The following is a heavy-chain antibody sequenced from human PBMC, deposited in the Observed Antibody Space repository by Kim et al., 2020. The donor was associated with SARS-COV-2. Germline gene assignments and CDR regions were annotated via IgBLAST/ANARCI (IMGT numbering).Heavy chain of an antibody. V-gene: IGHV4-31*03. D-gene: IGHD2-15*01. Sequence: SETLSLTCTVSGGSITSGGYYWSWIRQHPGEGLEWIGYVYFSGTTYYNPSLESRITISVDTSKNQFSLRLSSVTAADTAVYYCARVVVAMTFDYWGQGIPVTLSS. CDR1: GGSITSGGYY. CDR3: ARVVVAMTFDY. CDR2: VYFSGTT. J-gene: IGHJ4*02.